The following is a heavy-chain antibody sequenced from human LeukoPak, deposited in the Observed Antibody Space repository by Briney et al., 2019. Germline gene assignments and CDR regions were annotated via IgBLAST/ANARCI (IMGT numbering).Heavy chain of an antibody. Sequence: SETLSLTCTVSGGSISTSSYYWGWIRQPPGKGLEWIGSIYYSGSTYYNPSLKSRVTISVDTSKNQFSLKLSSVTAADTAVYYCATVPGTMITTFGGDLDYMDVWGKGTTVTVSS. CDR2: IYYSGST. J-gene: IGHJ6*03. D-gene: IGHD3-16*01. V-gene: IGHV4-39*07. CDR3: ATVPGTMITTFGGDLDYMDV. CDR1: GGSISTSSYY.